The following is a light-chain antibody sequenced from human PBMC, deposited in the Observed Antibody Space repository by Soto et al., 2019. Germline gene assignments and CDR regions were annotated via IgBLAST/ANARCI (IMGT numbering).Light chain of an antibody. CDR1: QSVSSSY. CDR2: GAS. Sequence: LSPGERATLSCRASQSVSSSYLAWYQQKPGQAPRLLIYGASSRATGIPDRFSGSGSGTDFTLTISRLEPEDFAVYYCQQYGSSPPYTFGQGTKLEIK. CDR3: QQYGSSPPYT. J-gene: IGKJ2*01. V-gene: IGKV3-20*01.